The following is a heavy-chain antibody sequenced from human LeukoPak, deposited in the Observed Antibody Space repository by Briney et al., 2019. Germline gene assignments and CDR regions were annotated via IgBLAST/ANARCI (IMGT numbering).Heavy chain of an antibody. D-gene: IGHD1-1*01. CDR2: TYTSGSA. CDR1: GGSISSYY. J-gene: IGHJ4*02. CDR3: ARVVHYATSYYFDY. Sequence: SETLSLTCTVSGGSISSYYWSWIRQPAGKGLEWIGRTYTSGSANYKPSLKSRVTMSVDTSKNQFSLKLSSVTAADTAVYYCARVVHYATSYYFDYWGQGTLVAVSS. V-gene: IGHV4-4*07.